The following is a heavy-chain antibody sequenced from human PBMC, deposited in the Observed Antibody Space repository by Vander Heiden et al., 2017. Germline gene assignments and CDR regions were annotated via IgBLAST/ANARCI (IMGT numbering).Heavy chain of an antibody. J-gene: IGHJ6*02. CDR1: GFTFRRYA. D-gene: IGHD2-15*01. Sequence: EVQLLESGGGLVQPGGSLRLSCAAPGFTFRRYAMSWVRSAPGKGLEWVSAISGSGGSTYYADSVKGRFTISRDNSKNTLYLQMNSLRAEDTAVYYCAKYGIVVVVADYYGMDVWGQGTTVTVSS. V-gene: IGHV3-23*01. CDR2: ISGSGGST. CDR3: AKYGIVVVVADYYGMDV.